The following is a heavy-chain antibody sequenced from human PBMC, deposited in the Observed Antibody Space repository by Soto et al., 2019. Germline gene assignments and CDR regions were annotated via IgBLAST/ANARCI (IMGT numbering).Heavy chain of an antibody. CDR3: ARGRGYCSGGSCLKIYYYSMDV. CDR2: INHSGST. Sequence: QVQLQQWGAGLLKPSETLSLTCAVYGGSFSGYYWSWIRQPPGKGLEWIGEINHSGSTNYNPSLKSRVTISVDTSKNQFSLKLSSVTAADTAVYYCARGRGYCSGGSCLKIYYYSMDVWGKGTTVTVSS. J-gene: IGHJ6*03. V-gene: IGHV4-34*01. CDR1: GGSFSGYY. D-gene: IGHD2-15*01.